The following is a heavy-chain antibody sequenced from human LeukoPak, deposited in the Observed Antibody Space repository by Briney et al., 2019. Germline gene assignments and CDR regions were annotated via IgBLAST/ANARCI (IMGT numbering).Heavy chain of an antibody. CDR3: AKAVGSPGPLDY. CDR1: RFTFSNYA. V-gene: IGHV3-23*01. D-gene: IGHD2-2*01. J-gene: IGHJ4*02. CDR2: ISAGGGTT. Sequence: PGGSLRLSCSASRFTFSNYAMSWVRQAPGKGLEWVSVISAGGGTTYYADSVKGRFTISRDNSKNTPYLQMNSLRAEDTALYYCAKAVGSPGPLDYWGQGTLVTVSS.